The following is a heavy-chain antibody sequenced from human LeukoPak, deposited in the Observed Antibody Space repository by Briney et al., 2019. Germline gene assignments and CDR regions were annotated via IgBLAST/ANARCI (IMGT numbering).Heavy chain of an antibody. Sequence: SETLSLTCTVSGGSITTSNYHCGWIRQTPGKGLEWIGSIYYSGNAYYNPSLESRLTVSVDRSKNQFPLKLSSVTAADTAVYYRARHIAVAGYFDFWGQGTLVTVSS. D-gene: IGHD6-19*01. J-gene: IGHJ4*02. CDR3: ARHIAVAGYFDF. V-gene: IGHV4-39*01. CDR2: IYYSGNA. CDR1: GGSITTSNYH.